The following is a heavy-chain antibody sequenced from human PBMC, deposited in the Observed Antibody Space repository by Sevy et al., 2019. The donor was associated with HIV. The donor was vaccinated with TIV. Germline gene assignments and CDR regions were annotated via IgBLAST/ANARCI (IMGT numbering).Heavy chain of an antibody. V-gene: IGHV4-59*08. CDR1: GGSITSLY. CDR3: AGENAWGRGYS. Sequence: SETLSLTCTVSGGSITSLYWNWIRQPPGKGMEWIANINYNGHINYNPSLKNRVTLTLDTSKNQFSLRLSSVTAADTAMYYCAGENAWGRGYSWGQGTLVTVSS. CDR2: INYNGHI. J-gene: IGHJ4*02. D-gene: IGHD1-26*01.